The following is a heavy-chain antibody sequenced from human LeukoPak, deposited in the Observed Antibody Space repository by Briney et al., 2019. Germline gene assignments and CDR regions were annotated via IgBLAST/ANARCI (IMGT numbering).Heavy chain of an antibody. CDR2: IRYDGSNK. V-gene: IGHV3-30*02. Sequence: GGSLRLSCAASGFTFSNYDMHWVRQAPGKGLEWAAFIRYDGSNKYYGDSVKGRFTISRDNSKNTLYLQMNSLRAEDTAVYYCARPTAGFDYWGQGTLVTVSS. CDR1: GFTFSNYD. J-gene: IGHJ4*02. CDR3: ARPTAGFDY. D-gene: IGHD4-11*01.